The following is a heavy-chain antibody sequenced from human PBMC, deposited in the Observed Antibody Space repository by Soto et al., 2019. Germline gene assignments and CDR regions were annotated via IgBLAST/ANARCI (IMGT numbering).Heavy chain of an antibody. J-gene: IGHJ4*02. V-gene: IGHV3-74*01. CDR3: VRDDVGFGIDS. CDR1: GFTFSSYW. Sequence: GGSLRLSCAASGFTFSSYWMHWVRQAPEKGLMWVSHINSDGSSTTYADSVKGRFTISRDNAKNTLFLQMNSLRADDTAVYYYVRDDVGFGIDSWSLGTLVTVSS. CDR2: INSDGSST. D-gene: IGHD3-3*01.